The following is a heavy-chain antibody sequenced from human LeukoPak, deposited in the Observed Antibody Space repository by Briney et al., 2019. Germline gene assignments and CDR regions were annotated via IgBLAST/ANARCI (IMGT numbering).Heavy chain of an antibody. J-gene: IGHJ4*02. D-gene: IGHD5-12*01. CDR3: AREDSGYGLHLDY. V-gene: IGHV3-66*01. CDR2: IYSGGNT. Sequence: GGSLRLSCAASGFAVIDNYMNWVRQVPGKGLEWVTVIYSGGNTYYADSVAGRFTISRDTATNTVYLQMNSLRADDTAVYYCAREDSGYGLHLDYWGQGTLVTVSS. CDR1: GFAVIDNY.